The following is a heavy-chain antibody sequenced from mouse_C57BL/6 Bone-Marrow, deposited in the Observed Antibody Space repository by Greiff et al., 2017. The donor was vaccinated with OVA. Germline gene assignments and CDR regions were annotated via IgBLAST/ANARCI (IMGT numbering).Heavy chain of an antibody. CDR1: GFTFSSYA. J-gene: IGHJ4*01. CDR2: ISDGGSYT. Sequence: DVMLVESGGGLVKPGGSLKLSCAASGFTFSSYAMSWVRQTPEKRLEWVATISDGGSYTYYPDNVKGRFTISRDNAKNNLYLQMSHLKSEDTAMYYCARWGTTVVAQYYYAMDYWGQGTSVTVSS. V-gene: IGHV5-4*03. CDR3: ARWGTTVVAQYYYAMDY. D-gene: IGHD1-1*01.